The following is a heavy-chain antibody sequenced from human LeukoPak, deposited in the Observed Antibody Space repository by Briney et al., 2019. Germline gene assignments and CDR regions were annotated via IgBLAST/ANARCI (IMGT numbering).Heavy chain of an antibody. V-gene: IGHV3-7*01. Sequence: PGGSLRLSCAASGFTFSSYWMSWVRQAPGKGLEWVANIKQDGSEKYYVDSVKGRFTISRDNAENSLYLQMNSLRAEDTAVYYCARDSSSWYDRAFDIWGQGTMVTVSS. CDR3: ARDSSSWYDRAFDI. J-gene: IGHJ3*02. CDR1: GFTFSSYW. D-gene: IGHD6-13*01. CDR2: IKQDGSEK.